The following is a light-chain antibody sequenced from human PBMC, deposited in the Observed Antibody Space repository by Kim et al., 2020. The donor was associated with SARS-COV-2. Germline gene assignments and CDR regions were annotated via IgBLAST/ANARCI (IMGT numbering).Light chain of an antibody. CDR2: GAS. J-gene: IGKJ4*01. CDR3: QQYGTSPLT. Sequence: SAGERAPLSCRASQGVSSRYLAWYQQKPGQAPRLLMYGASSRATGIPDRFSGSGSGTDFTLTINRLEPEDFAVYYCQQYGTSPLTFGGGTKVDIK. V-gene: IGKV3-20*01. CDR1: QGVSSRY.